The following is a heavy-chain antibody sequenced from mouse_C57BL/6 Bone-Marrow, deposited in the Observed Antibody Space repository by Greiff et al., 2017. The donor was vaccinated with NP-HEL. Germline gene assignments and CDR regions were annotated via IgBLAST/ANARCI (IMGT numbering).Heavy chain of an antibody. J-gene: IGHJ1*03. D-gene: IGHD2-12*01. CDR2: IYPGSGST. CDR1: GYTFTSYW. CDR3: AIPIFMDWYFDV. V-gene: IGHV1-55*01. Sequence: QVQLQQPGAELVKPGASVKMSCKASGYTFTSYWITWVKQRPGQGLEWIGDIYPGSGSTNYNEKFKSKATLTVDTSSSTAYMQLSSLTSEDSAVYYCAIPIFMDWYFDVWGTGTTVTVSS.